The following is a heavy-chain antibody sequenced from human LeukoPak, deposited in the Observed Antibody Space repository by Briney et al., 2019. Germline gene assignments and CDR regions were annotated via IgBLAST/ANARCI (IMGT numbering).Heavy chain of an antibody. CDR3: ARGREVTLYYFDC. CDR2: ISSSGSFI. Sequence: GGSLRPSCAASRFTSCSDSMNRVRQALGKGVERVSSISSSGSFIYNADSVKGRVSISRDNAKNSLYLQMNGLRAEDTAVYYCARGREVTLYYFDCWGQGTLVTVYS. J-gene: IGHJ4*02. CDR1: RFTSCSDS. V-gene: IGHV3-21*01. D-gene: IGHD4-23*01.